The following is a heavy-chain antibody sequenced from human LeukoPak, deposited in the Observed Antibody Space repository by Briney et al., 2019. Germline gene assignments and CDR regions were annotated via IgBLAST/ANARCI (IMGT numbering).Heavy chain of an antibody. V-gene: IGHV4-59*13. CDR2: TYDGGRG. J-gene: IGHJ5*02. D-gene: IGHD4-17*01. Sequence: PSETLSLTCTVSSGYISSSFWTWIRQAPGKGLELIGFTYDGGRGNYKPSLRSRVDISLDTSNNRYSLRLTSVTAADTGVYYCARLWRPHDYDNWFDHWGQGILVTVSS. CDR1: SGYISSSF. CDR3: ARLWRPHDYDNWFDH.